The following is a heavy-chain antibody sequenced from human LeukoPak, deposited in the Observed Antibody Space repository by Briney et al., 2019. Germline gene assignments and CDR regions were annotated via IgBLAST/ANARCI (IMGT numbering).Heavy chain of an antibody. V-gene: IGHV3-30-3*01. D-gene: IGHD1-26*01. CDR2: ISYDGSNK. CDR1: GFTFSSYA. J-gene: IGHJ4*02. Sequence: GGSLRLSCAASGFTFSSYAMHWVRQAPGKGLEWVAVISYDGSNKYYADSVKGRFTIPRDNSKNTLYLQMNSLRAEDTAVYYCARVPKWELPFDYWGQGTLVTVSS. CDR3: ARVPKWELPFDY.